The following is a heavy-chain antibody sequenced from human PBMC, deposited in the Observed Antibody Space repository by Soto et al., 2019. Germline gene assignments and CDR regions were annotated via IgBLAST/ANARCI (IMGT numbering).Heavy chain of an antibody. J-gene: IGHJ3*02. V-gene: IGHV3-23*01. CDR1: GFSFSSYA. D-gene: IGHD6-13*01. CDR3: AKDLGYTSSWYYALHI. CDR2: ISGSGGTT. Sequence: LSCVGSGFSFSSYAMNWVRQAPGQGLEWVSGISGSGGTTFYADSVKGRFTISRDNSKNTLYLQMNSLRAEDTAVYYCAKDLGYTSSWYYALHIWGQGTMVT.